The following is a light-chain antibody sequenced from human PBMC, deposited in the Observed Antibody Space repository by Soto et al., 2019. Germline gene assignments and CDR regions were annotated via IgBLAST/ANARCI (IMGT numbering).Light chain of an antibody. J-gene: IGLJ3*02. CDR3: SSYTSSSTRV. CDR2: EVT. Sequence: QSVLTQPASVSGSPGQAITISCTGTSSDVGGYNYVSWYQQHPGKAPKLMIYEVTNRPSGVSNRFSGSKSGNTASLTISGLQAEDEAEYYFSSYTSSSTRVFGGGTKLTVL. CDR1: SSDVGGYNY. V-gene: IGLV2-14*01.